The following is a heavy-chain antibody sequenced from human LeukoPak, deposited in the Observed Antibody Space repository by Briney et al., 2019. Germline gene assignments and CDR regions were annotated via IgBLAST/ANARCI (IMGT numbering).Heavy chain of an antibody. Sequence: SETLSLTCGVSGGSITSTNYWTWVRQPPGKGLEWIGEVNLQGGTNYNPSLMGRVAISVDMSENHISLQLTSVTAADTAVYYCAREGGPYRPLDYSGQGTLVTVSS. J-gene: IGHJ4*02. CDR1: GGSITSTNY. CDR3: AREGGPYRPLDY. V-gene: IGHV4-4*02. CDR2: VNLQGGT.